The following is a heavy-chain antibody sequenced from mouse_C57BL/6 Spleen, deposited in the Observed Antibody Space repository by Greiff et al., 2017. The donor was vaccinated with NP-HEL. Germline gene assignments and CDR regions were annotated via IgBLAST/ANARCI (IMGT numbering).Heavy chain of an antibody. CDR2: ISYDGSN. Sequence: VQLKESGPGLVKPSQSLSLTCSVTGYSITSGYYWNWIRQFPGNKLEWMGYISYDGSNNYNPSLKNRISITRDTSKNQFFLKLNSVTTEDTATYYCAREKMYDLDYWGQGTTLTVSS. V-gene: IGHV3-6*01. CDR3: AREKMYDLDY. J-gene: IGHJ2*01. D-gene: IGHD2-3*01. CDR1: GYSITSGYY.